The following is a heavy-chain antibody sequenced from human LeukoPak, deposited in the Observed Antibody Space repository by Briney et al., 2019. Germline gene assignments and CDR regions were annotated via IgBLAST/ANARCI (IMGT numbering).Heavy chain of an antibody. J-gene: IGHJ4*02. CDR2: IKSKSAGGTT. D-gene: IGHD3-22*01. V-gene: IGHV3-15*07. CDR1: GLTLSNVW. Sequence: PGGSLRLSCAVSGLTLSNVWMNWVRQAPEKGLEWVGRIKSKSAGGTTDFAAPVKGRFTISRDDSKNTLYLQMNSLTSEDTAVYYCAQGSGQYYEYRGQGTLVTVSS. CDR3: AQGSGQYYEY.